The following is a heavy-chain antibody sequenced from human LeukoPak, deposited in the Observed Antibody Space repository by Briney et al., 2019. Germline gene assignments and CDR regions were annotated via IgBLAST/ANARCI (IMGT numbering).Heavy chain of an antibody. D-gene: IGHD3-22*01. CDR2: IYYSGST. CDR3: ARDYYDSSGYYRGSNWFDP. Sequence: SETLSLTCTVSGGSISSYYWSWIRQPPGKGLQWIGYIYYSGSTNYNPSLKSRVTISVDTSKNQFSLKLSSVTAADTAVYYCARDYYDSSGYYRGSNWFDPWGQGTLVIVSS. CDR1: GGSISSYY. V-gene: IGHV4-59*01. J-gene: IGHJ5*02.